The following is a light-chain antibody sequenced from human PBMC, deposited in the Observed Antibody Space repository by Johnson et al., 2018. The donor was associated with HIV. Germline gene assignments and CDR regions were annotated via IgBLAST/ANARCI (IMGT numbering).Light chain of an antibody. V-gene: IGLV1-51*01. CDR2: DNN. CDR1: SSNIVNNR. Sequence: QSVLTQPPSVSAAPGQKVTISCSGSSSNIVNNRVSWYQQLPGTAPKLLIYDNNKRPSGIPDRFSGSKSGTSATLGITGLQTGDEADYYCETWDSSLSGVFGTGTKVTVL. J-gene: IGLJ1*01. CDR3: ETWDSSLSGV.